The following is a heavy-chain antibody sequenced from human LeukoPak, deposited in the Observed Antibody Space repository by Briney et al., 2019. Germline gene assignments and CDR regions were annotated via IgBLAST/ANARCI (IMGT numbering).Heavy chain of an antibody. Sequence: SETLSLTCTVSGYSIASAYYWGWIRQPPGKGLEWIGSFFLKGSTYYNPSLKSRVTISVDTSRNQFSLTLSSVTAADTAVYYCARVARCTSCFDVDYWGQGTLVTVSS. D-gene: IGHD2-2*01. CDR1: GYSIASAYY. J-gene: IGHJ4*02. CDR3: ARVARCTSCFDVDY. V-gene: IGHV4-38-2*02. CDR2: FFLKGST.